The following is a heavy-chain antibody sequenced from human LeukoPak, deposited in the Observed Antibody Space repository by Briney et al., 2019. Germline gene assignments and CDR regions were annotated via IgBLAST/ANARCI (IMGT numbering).Heavy chain of an antibody. J-gene: IGHJ6*02. CDR1: GYMFITYW. CDR2: IYPADSRT. D-gene: IGHD3-10*01. CDR3: ARLTIVRGLISGIDV. V-gene: IGHV5-51*01. Sequence: PGESLKISCKASGYMFITYWIGWVRQMAGKGLECMGIIYPADSRTTYSPSFQGQVTMSADKSINTAYLQWSSLQASDTAMYYCARLTIVRGLISGIDVWGQGTTVSVSS.